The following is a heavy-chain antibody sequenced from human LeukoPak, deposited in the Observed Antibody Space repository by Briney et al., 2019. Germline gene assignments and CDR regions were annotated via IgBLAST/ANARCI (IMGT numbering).Heavy chain of an antibody. CDR2: ISSSSSYI. J-gene: IGHJ6*02. CDR1: GFTFSSYS. Sequence: PGGSLRLSCAASGFTFSSYSMNWVRQAPGKGLEWVPSISSSSSYIYYADSVKGRFTISRDNAKNSLYLQMNSLRAEDTAVYYCARDWGYYYYYGMDVWGQGTTVTVSS. V-gene: IGHV3-21*01. D-gene: IGHD3-16*01. CDR3: ARDWGYYYYYGMDV.